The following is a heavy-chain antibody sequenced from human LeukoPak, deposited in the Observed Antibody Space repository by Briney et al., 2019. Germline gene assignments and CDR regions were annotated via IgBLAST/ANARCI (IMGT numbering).Heavy chain of an antibody. V-gene: IGHV1-69*13. Sequence: GASVKVSCKASGGTFSSYAISWVRQVPGQGLEWMGGIIPIFGTANFAQKFQGRVTVTADESTSTAYMELSSLRSGDTAVYYCARDPESGSYLDIWGQGTMVTVSS. CDR1: GGTFSSYA. J-gene: IGHJ3*02. D-gene: IGHD1-26*01. CDR3: ARDPESGSYLDI. CDR2: IIPIFGTA.